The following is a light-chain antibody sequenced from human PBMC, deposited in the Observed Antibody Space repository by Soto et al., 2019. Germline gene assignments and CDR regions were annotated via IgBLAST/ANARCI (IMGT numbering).Light chain of an antibody. CDR3: MQALQTPWT. CDR1: QSLLYSNGYNY. Sequence: EIVMTQSPLSLPVTPGEPASISCRSSQSLLYSNGYNYLDWYLQKPGQTPQLLIYLGSNRASGVPDRFSGSGSGRDFTLKISRVEAEDTGVYYCMQALQTPWTFGQGTKVDIK. J-gene: IGKJ1*01. V-gene: IGKV2-28*01. CDR2: LGS.